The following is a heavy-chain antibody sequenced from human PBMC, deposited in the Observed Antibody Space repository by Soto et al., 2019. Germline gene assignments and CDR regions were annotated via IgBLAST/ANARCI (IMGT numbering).Heavy chain of an antibody. D-gene: IGHD1-1*01. Sequence: QVHLVQSGSEVKKPGASVKVSCKASGYSFSNYGISWVRQAPGHGLEWVGWINLRNGHTNYAQNFQDRVTVSADTSTTTVFMELKSLRSDDTAVYYCARDIDWNVDYWGQGTVITVSS. CDR2: INLRNGHT. V-gene: IGHV1-18*04. CDR3: ARDIDWNVDY. CDR1: GYSFSNYG. J-gene: IGHJ4*02.